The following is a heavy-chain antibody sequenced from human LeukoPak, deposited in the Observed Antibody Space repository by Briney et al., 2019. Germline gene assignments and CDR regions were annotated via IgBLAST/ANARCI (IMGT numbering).Heavy chain of an antibody. D-gene: IGHD3-22*01. CDR3: AKGDSSGYYTDY. CDR1: GFTFSSYS. CDR2: ISSSSSTI. Sequence: GGSLRLSCAASGFTFSSYSMNGVRQAPGKGGEGVSYISSSSSTIYYADSVKGRFTISRDNSKNTLYLQMNSLRAEDTAVYYCAKGDSSGYYTDYWGQGTLVTVSS. J-gene: IGHJ4*02. V-gene: IGHV3-48*01.